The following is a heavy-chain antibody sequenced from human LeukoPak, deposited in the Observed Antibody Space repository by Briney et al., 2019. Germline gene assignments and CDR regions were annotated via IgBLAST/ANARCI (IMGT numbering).Heavy chain of an antibody. CDR3: AKATGIAVAGTVDY. D-gene: IGHD6-19*01. Sequence: PGGSLRLSCAASGFTFDDYAMHWVRHAPGKGLEWVSGISWNSGSIGYADSVKGRFTISRDNAKNSLYLQMNSLRAEDTALYYCAKATGIAVAGTVDYWGQGALVTVSS. CDR2: ISWNSGSI. V-gene: IGHV3-9*01. CDR1: GFTFDDYA. J-gene: IGHJ4*02.